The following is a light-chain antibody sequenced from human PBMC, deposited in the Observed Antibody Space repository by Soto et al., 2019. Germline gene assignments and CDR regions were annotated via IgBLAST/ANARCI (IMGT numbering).Light chain of an antibody. CDR3: SSYTSTSTLI. Sequence: QSALTQPASVSGSPGQSITISCIGTSSDVGGYNYVSWYQQYPGKAPKLKIYNVTNRPSGVSNRFSGSKSANTASLTISGLRAEDEADYYCSSYTSTSTLIFGTGTKLTVL. CDR1: SSDVGGYNY. J-gene: IGLJ1*01. V-gene: IGLV2-14*01. CDR2: NVT.